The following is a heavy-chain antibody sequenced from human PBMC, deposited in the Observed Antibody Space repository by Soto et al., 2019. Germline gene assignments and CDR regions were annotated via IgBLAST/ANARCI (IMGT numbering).Heavy chain of an antibody. D-gene: IGHD6-13*01. V-gene: IGHV4-61*01. CDR3: ARHSSSWSPYFDY. CDR1: GGSVSSESHY. Sequence: SETLSLTCTVSGGSVSSESHYWSWIRQTPGKGLEWIGYIYYTGGTNYNPSLKGRVTMSVDASRDQVSLRLRSVTAADTAVYYCARHSSSWSPYFDYWGQGTLVTVSS. CDR2: IYYTGGT. J-gene: IGHJ4*02.